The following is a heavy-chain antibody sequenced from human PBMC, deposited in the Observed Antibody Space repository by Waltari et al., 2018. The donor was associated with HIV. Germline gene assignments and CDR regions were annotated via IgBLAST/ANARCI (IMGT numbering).Heavy chain of an antibody. CDR1: GFTFSDYS. Sequence: EVQLVESGGGWVQPGGSLRLSCAASGFTFSDYSMNWVRQAPGKGLEWVSYISSSSSTIYYADSVKGRFTISRDNAKNSLYLQMNSLRAEDTAVYYCARDPVYSGSSLVYYFDYWGQGTLVTVSS. J-gene: IGHJ4*02. D-gene: IGHD6-6*01. V-gene: IGHV3-48*01. CDR3: ARDPVYSGSSLVYYFDY. CDR2: ISSSSSTI.